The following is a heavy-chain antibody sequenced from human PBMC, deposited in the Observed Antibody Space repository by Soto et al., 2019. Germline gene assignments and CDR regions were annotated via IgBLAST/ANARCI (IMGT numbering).Heavy chain of an antibody. V-gene: IGHV4-61*01. D-gene: IGHD1-7*01. J-gene: IGHJ5*02. CDR1: GGSVRDGSYY. CDR2: IYHSGST. Sequence: QVQLQESGPGLVKPSETLSLICTVSGGSVRDGSYYWAWLRQPPGKGLEWIGHIYHSGSTIYNPSLKSRRTISIDTSKCQFSLNLTSMTAADTAVYYCAGYNWNYYFDPWGQGTLVTVSS. CDR3: AGYNWNYYFDP.